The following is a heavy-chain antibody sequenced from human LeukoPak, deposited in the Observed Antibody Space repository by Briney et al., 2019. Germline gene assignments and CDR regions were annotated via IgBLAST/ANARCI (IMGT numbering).Heavy chain of an antibody. V-gene: IGHV3-74*03. J-gene: IGHJ3*01. CDR2: IYSDGSAT. CDR1: GFTFNTAW. CDR3: ATDSGHSFSY. D-gene: IGHD3-16*01. Sequence: GGSLRLSCAASGFTFNTAWMHWVRQAPAKGLVWVSRIYSDGSATTYAEFAKGRFTISRDNAKNTLYLQMNSLRIEDTAVYYCATDSGHSFSYWGQGTKVTVSA.